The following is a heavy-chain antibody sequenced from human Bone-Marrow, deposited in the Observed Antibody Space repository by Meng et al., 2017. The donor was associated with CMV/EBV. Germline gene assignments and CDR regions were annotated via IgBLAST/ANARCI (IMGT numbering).Heavy chain of an antibody. D-gene: IGHD5-12*01. J-gene: IGHJ6*02. CDR3: ARGGYSGYDYEHGMDV. V-gene: IGHV3-21*01. CDR2: ISSSSSYI. Sequence: GESLKISCAASGFTFSSYSMNWVRQAPGKGLEWVSSISSSSSYIYYADSVKGRFTISRDNAKNSLYLQMNSLRAEDTAVYYCARGGYSGYDYEHGMDVWGQGPTVPVSS. CDR1: GFTFSSYS.